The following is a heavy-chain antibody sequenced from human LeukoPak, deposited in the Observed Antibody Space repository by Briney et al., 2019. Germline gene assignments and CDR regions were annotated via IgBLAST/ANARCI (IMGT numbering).Heavy chain of an antibody. J-gene: IGHJ4*02. CDR1: GFTFGIYL. CDR2: IKEDGNEK. V-gene: IGHV3-7*01. D-gene: IGHD6-13*01. Sequence: QSGGSLRLSCAASGFTFGIYLMTWVRQAPGKGLEWVANIKEDGNEKYYVDSVKGRFSISRDNAKSSLYLQMNTMRVEDTAVYYCARGRGSSSSWYFDSWGQGTLVTVSS. CDR3: ARGRGSSSSWYFDS.